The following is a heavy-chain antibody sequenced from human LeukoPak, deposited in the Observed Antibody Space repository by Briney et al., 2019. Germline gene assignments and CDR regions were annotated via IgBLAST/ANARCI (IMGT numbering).Heavy chain of an antibody. CDR3: ASGVYDYVWGSYRYAPRDAFDI. CDR1: GFTFDDYG. V-gene: IGHV3-20*04. J-gene: IGHJ3*02. CDR2: INWNGGST. Sequence: PGGSLRLSCAASGFTFDDYGMSWARRAPGKGLEWVSGINWNGGSTGYADSVKGRFTISRDNAKNSLYLQMNSLRAEDTALYYCASGVYDYVWGSYRYAPRDAFDIWGQGTMVTVSS. D-gene: IGHD3-16*02.